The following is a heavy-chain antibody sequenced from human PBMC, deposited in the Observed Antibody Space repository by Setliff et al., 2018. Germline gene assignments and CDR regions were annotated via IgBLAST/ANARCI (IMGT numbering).Heavy chain of an antibody. D-gene: IGHD3-10*01. CDR3: VKDSGSGNYFGGYFDY. Sequence: GASVKVSCKASGGTFSSYAISWVRQAPGQGLEWMGRIIPIFGTANYAQKFQGRVTITADKSTSTAYMELSSLRSEDMALYYCVKDSGSGNYFGGYFDYWGQGTLVTVSS. V-gene: IGHV1-69*06. CDR2: IIPIFGTA. CDR1: GGTFSSYA. J-gene: IGHJ4*02.